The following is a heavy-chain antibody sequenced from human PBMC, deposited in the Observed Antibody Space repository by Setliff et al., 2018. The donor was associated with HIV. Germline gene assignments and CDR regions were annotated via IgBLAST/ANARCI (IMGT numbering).Heavy chain of an antibody. CDR2: FSYSGNI. CDR1: GGSISNGGYY. D-gene: IGHD1-1*01. CDR3: ASQPSGHFYYYMHV. J-gene: IGHJ6*03. V-gene: IGHV4-31*03. Sequence: SETLSLTCTASGGSISNGGYYWSWIRQHPGKGLEYIGYFSYSGNIYYNPSLKSRVTISVDTSKNQFSLKVSSVTGADTGVYYCASQPSGHFYYYMHVWGKGTTVTVSS.